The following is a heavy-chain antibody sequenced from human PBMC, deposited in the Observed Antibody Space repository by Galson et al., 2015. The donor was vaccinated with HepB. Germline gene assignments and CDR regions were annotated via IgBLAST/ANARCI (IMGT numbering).Heavy chain of an antibody. D-gene: IGHD6-6*01. V-gene: IGHV3-33*01. Sequence: SLRLSCAASGFTFSSYGMHWVRQAPGKGLEWVAVIWYDGSNKYYADSVKGRFTISRDNSKNTLYLQMNSQRAEDTAVYYCARDRYSSSSRYFDYWGQGTLVTVSS. J-gene: IGHJ4*02. CDR3: ARDRYSSSSRYFDY. CDR2: IWYDGSNK. CDR1: GFTFSSYG.